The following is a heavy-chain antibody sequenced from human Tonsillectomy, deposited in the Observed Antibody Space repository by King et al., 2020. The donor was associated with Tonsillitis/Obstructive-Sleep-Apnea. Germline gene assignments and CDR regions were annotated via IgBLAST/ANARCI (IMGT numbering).Heavy chain of an antibody. CDR1: GGSISSYY. V-gene: IGHV4-59*08. D-gene: IGHD2-2*01. Sequence: QLQESGPGLVKPSETLSLTCTVSGGSISSYYWSWIRQPPGKGLEWIGYIYYSGSTNYHPSLQSRVTISVDTSKNQFSLKLSSVPAADTAVYYCARTFSAAMPLFDYWGQGTLVTVSS. CDR3: ARTFSAAMPLFDY. J-gene: IGHJ4*02. CDR2: IYYSGST.